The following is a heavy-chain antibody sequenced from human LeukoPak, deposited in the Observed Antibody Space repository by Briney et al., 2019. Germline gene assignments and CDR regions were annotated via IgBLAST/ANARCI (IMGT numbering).Heavy chain of an antibody. D-gene: IGHD1-26*01. CDR3: AREGIVRTYDQ. J-gene: IGHJ4*02. V-gene: IGHV4-59*02. CDR1: GDSVSSYY. Sequence: SETLSLTCTVSGDSVSSYYWYWFRQPPGKELEWIACIYYSGITYYNPSLKSRVTISLDTSKNQFSLRLTSVTAADTAVYYCAREGIVRTYDQWGQETLVTVSS. CDR2: IYYSGIT.